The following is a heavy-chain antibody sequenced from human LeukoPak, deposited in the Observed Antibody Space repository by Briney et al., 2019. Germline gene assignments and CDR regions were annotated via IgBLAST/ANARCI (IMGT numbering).Heavy chain of an antibody. CDR1: GYTFTSYY. V-gene: IGHV1-46*01. Sequence: ASVKVSCKASGYTFTSYYNHWVRQAPGQGLEWMGIINPSGGGSATYAQKFQGRVTMTSDTSTSTVYMELSSLRSEDTAVYYCVRDRGEDLRAYYYGMDVWGQGTTVIVSS. CDR2: INPSGGGSA. J-gene: IGHJ6*02. CDR3: VRDRGEDLRAYYYGMDV. D-gene: IGHD3-16*01.